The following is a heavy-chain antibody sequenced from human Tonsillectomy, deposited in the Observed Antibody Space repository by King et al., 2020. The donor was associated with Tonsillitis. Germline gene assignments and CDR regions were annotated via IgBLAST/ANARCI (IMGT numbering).Heavy chain of an antibody. CDR3: ARLRYSSGWYFDY. V-gene: IGHV5-51*01. CDR2: IYPGESDT. Sequence: QLVQSGAEVKRPGESLKISCKGSAYSFTTYWIAWVRQMPGKGLEWMGIIYPGESDTRYSPSFQGQVTFSADKSISTAYLQWSSLKASDTAIYHGARLRYSSGWYFDYWGQGTLVTVSS. CDR1: AYSFTTYW. J-gene: IGHJ4*02. D-gene: IGHD6-19*01.